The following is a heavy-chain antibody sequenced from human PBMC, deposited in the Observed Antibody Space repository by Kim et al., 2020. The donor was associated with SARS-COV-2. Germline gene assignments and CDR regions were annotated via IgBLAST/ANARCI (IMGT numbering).Heavy chain of an antibody. Sequence: GGSMRLSCAASGFTFTTAWMSWVRQAPGKGLEWVGRIKSQIDGGTTDYAAPVKGRFTISRDDSKTTVFLQMNSLKTEDTALYYCTTGPPRWIRGGWWGQGMLVIVSS. CDR1: GFTFTTAW. CDR3: TTGPPRWIRGGW. J-gene: IGHJ4*02. D-gene: IGHD3-10*01. CDR2: IKSQIDGGTT. V-gene: IGHV3-15*01.